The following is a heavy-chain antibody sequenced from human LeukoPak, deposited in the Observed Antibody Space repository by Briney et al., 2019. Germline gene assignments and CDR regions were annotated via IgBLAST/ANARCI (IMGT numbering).Heavy chain of an antibody. CDR3: ARGTSGYDYVWGSYRRIYYFDY. CDR1: GGSFSSYY. J-gene: IGHJ4*02. D-gene: IGHD3-16*02. CDR2: INHSGST. V-gene: IGHV4-34*01. Sequence: SETLSLTCAVYGGSFSSYYWSWIRQPPGKGLEWIGEINHSGSTNYNPSLKSRVTISVDTSKNQFSLKLSSVTAADTAVYYCARGTSGYDYVWGSYRRIYYFDYWGQGTLVTVSS.